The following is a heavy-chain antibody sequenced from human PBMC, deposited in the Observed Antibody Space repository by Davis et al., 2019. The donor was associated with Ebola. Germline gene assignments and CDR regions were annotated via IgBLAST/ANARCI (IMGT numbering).Heavy chain of an antibody. CDR1: GNSFTSHW. Sequence: KVSCKDSGNSFTSHWIGWVRQMPGKGLEWMGLIYTGDSDTRYSPSFRGQVSISADKSTKTAFLQWSSLKASDTAIYYCASLRRTITGMDDSFDIWGQGTMVTVSS. D-gene: IGHD2-8*02. CDR2: IYTGDSDT. J-gene: IGHJ3*02. CDR3: ASLRRTITGMDDSFDI. V-gene: IGHV5-51*01.